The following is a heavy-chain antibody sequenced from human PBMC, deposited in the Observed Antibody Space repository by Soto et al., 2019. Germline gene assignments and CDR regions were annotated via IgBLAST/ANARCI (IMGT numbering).Heavy chain of an antibody. Sequence: EVYLVESGGGLIQPGGSLRLSCVGSGFTFSNHWMNWVRQAPGQGLEWVANIKADGSEKHYVDSVKGRFTISRDNAKNSLYLQMNSLRAEDTAVYYCARARGVDYWGQGTQVTVSS. CDR1: GFTFSNHW. D-gene: IGHD3-16*01. V-gene: IGHV3-7*03. CDR2: IKADGSEK. J-gene: IGHJ4*02. CDR3: ARARGVDY.